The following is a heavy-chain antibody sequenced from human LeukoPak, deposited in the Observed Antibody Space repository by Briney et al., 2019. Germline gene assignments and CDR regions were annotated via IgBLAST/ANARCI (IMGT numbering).Heavy chain of an antibody. CDR2: GYYSGST. Sequence: PPETLSLTCTVSGASTSSSYWSWIRQSPGKGLEWIGYGYYSGSTYYNPSLKSRVTISVDMSKNQFSLRLNSVTAADTAVYYCARPIYTSSWYAFDIWGQGTMVTVSS. D-gene: IGHD6-13*01. CDR3: ARPIYTSSWYAFDI. V-gene: IGHV4-59*08. CDR1: GASTSSSY. J-gene: IGHJ3*02.